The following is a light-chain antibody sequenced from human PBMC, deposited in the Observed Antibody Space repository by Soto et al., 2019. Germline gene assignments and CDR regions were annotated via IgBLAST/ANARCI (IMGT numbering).Light chain of an antibody. J-gene: IGLJ1*01. CDR2: DVS. CDR3: SSYTSSSTLLYV. V-gene: IGLV2-14*03. Sequence: QSALTQPASVSGSPGQSITISCTGTSSDVGGYNYVSWYQQHPGKAPKLMIYDVSNRPSGVSNRFSGSKSGNTASLLISGLQAEDEADYYCSSYTSSSTLLYVFGTGTKVTVL. CDR1: SSDVGGYNY.